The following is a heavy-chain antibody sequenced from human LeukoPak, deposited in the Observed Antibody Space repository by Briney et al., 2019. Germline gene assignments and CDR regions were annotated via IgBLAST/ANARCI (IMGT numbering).Heavy chain of an antibody. Sequence: SETLSLTCAVYGGSFSGYYWSWIRQPPGKGLEWIGEINHSGSTNYNPSLKSRVTISVDTSKNQFSLKLSSVTAADTAVYYCARIKMIMRGIAPRNAFDIWGQGTMVTVSS. CDR3: ARIKMIMRGIAPRNAFDI. CDR1: GGSFSGYY. V-gene: IGHV4-34*01. J-gene: IGHJ3*02. D-gene: IGHD1-26*01. CDR2: INHSGST.